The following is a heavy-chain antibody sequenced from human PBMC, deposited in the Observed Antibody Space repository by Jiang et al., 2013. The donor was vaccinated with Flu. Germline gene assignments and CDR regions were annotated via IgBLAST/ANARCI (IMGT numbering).Heavy chain of an antibody. D-gene: IGHD3-22*01. V-gene: IGHV1-2*06. J-gene: IGHJ4*02. CDR3: ARGRTSGYYYDTSGSY. CDR1: GYSFSDYY. CDR2: INPNNGGT. Sequence: SGAEVKKPGASVKVSCKASGYSFSDYYMYWVRQAPGQGLEWMGRINPNNGGTNYAQKLQGRVTMTRDTSISTAYMDLSSLRSDDTAVYYCARGRTSGYYYDTSGSYWGQGTLVTVSS.